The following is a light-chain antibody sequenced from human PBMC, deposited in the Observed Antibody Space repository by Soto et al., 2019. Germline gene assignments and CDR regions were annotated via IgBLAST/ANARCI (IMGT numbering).Light chain of an antibody. Sequence: EFVLAQSPGTLSLSPGEVATLSCRASQTVRNNYLAWYQQKPGQAPRLLIYDASSRATGIPDRFSGGGSGTEFTLTISSLQSEDFAVYYCQQRSNWPITFGQGTRLEIK. CDR1: QTVRNNY. V-gene: IGKV3D-20*02. CDR3: QQRSNWPIT. J-gene: IGKJ5*01. CDR2: DAS.